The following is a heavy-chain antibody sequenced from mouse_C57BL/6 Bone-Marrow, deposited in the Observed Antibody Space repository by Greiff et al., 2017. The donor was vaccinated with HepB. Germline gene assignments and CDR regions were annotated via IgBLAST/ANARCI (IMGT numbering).Heavy chain of an antibody. D-gene: IGHD2-1*01. CDR1: GFSLTSYG. CDR2: IWSGGST. CDR3: ASHGNYVYFDV. Sequence: VQLVESGPGLVQPSQSLSITCTVSGFSLTSYGVHWVRQSPGKGLEWLGVIWSGGSTDYNAAFISRLSISKDNSKSQVFFKMNSLQADDTAIYYCASHGNYVYFDVWGTGTTVTVSS. V-gene: IGHV2-2*01. J-gene: IGHJ1*03.